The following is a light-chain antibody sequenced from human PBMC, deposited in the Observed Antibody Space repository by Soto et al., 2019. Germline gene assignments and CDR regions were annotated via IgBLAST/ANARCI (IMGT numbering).Light chain of an antibody. CDR3: QHYNSYSEA. Sequence: DIQMTQSPSTLSGSVGDRVTLTWRASQTISSWLAWYQHKPGKDPKLLIYKASTLKSGVPSRFSGSGSGTEFTLTISSLQPDDFATYYCQHYNSYSEACGQGTKVDIK. CDR1: QTISSW. CDR2: KAS. V-gene: IGKV1-5*03. J-gene: IGKJ1*01.